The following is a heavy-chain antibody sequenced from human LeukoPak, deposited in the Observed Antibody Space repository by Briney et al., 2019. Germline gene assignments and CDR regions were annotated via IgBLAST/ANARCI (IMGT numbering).Heavy chain of an antibody. Sequence: PGGSLRLSCAASGFTFSSYALSWVRQAPGKGLEWVSANSDSGGSTYYADSVKGRFTISRDNSKNTLYLQMNSLRAEDTAVYYCATYDFWSGYGVGYWGRGTLVTVSS. J-gene: IGHJ4*02. CDR3: ATYDFWSGYGVGY. D-gene: IGHD3-3*01. CDR2: NSDSGGST. CDR1: GFTFSSYA. V-gene: IGHV3-23*01.